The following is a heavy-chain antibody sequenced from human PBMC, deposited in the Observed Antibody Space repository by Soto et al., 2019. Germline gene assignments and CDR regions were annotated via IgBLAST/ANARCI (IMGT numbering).Heavy chain of an antibody. CDR2: IDPSDSYT. CDR1: GYSFTSYW. D-gene: IGHD3-10*01. J-gene: IGHJ6*02. Sequence: HGESLKISCKGSGYSFTSYWISWVRQMPGKGLEWMGRIDPSDSYTNYSPSFQGHVTISADKSISTAYLQWSSLKASDTAMYYCARIPLWFGELPRNSYGMDVWGQGTTVTVSS. V-gene: IGHV5-10-1*01. CDR3: ARIPLWFGELPRNSYGMDV.